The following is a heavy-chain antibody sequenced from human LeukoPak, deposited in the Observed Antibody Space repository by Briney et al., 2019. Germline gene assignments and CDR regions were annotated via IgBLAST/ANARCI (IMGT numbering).Heavy chain of an antibody. Sequence: SETLPLTCTVSGGSISSSSYYWGWIRQPPGKGLEWIGRIYYSGSTYYNPSLKSRVTISVDTSKNQFSLKLSSVTAADTAVYYCARRDYSNYNNWFDPWGQGALVTVSS. V-gene: IGHV4-39*01. CDR1: GGSISSSSYY. CDR3: ARRDYSNYNNWFDP. J-gene: IGHJ5*02. CDR2: IYYSGST. D-gene: IGHD4-11*01.